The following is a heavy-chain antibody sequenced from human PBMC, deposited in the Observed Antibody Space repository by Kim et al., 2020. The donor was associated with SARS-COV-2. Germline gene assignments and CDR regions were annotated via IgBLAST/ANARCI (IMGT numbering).Heavy chain of an antibody. Sequence: GVSLRLSCAASGFTFSSYAMSWVRQAPGKGLEWVSAISGSGGSTYYADSVKGRFTISRDNSKNTLYLQMNSLRAEDTAVYYCAKDLDRAIGYSSGWAFDYWGQGTLVTVSS. V-gene: IGHV3-23*01. CDR1: GFTFSSYA. CDR3: AKDLDRAIGYSSGWAFDY. J-gene: IGHJ4*02. CDR2: ISGSGGST. D-gene: IGHD6-19*01.